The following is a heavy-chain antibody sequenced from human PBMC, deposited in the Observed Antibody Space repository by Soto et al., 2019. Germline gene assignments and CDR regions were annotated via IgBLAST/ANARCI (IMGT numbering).Heavy chain of an antibody. J-gene: IGHJ3*02. CDR2: INPSGGST. V-gene: IGHV1-46*03. Sequence: QVQLVQSGAEVKKPGASVKVSCKASGYTFTSYYMHWVRQAPGQGLEWMGIINPSGGSTSYAQKFQGRVTMTRDTSTSTVYMELSSLRSEDTAVYYCASGHGYGDSILNAFDIWGQGTMVTVSS. D-gene: IGHD4-17*01. CDR1: GYTFTSYY. CDR3: ASGHGYGDSILNAFDI.